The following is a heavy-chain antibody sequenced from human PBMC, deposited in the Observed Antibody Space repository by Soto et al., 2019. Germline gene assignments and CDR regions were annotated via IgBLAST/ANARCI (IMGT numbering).Heavy chain of an antibody. Sequence: EVQLVESGGGSVQPGGSLRLSCAASGFTFSTFSMNWVRQAPGRGLEWISYISGGGRPISYADSVKGRFTISRDNAKNSLYLQMDSLTDEDTDVYYCARELGWAFDSWGQGTLVTVSS. CDR3: ARELGWAFDS. V-gene: IGHV3-48*02. CDR2: ISGGGRPI. D-gene: IGHD6-19*01. J-gene: IGHJ4*02. CDR1: GFTFSTFS.